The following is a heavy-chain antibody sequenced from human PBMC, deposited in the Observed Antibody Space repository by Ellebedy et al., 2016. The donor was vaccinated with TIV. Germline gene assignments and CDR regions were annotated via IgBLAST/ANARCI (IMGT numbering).Heavy chain of an antibody. D-gene: IGHD2-2*02. J-gene: IGHJ4*02. Sequence: ASVKVSCXASGYTFTSYYMHWVRQAPGQGLEWMGIINPSGGSTSYAQKFQGRVTMTRDTSTSTVYMELSSLRSEDTAVYYCARDIRVVPAAIPGGYTAPDYWGQGTLVTVSS. V-gene: IGHV1-46*01. CDR2: INPSGGST. CDR3: ARDIRVVPAAIPGGYTAPDY. CDR1: GYTFTSYY.